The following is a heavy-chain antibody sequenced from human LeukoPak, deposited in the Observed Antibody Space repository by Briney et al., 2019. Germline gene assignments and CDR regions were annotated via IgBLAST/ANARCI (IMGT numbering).Heavy chain of an antibody. CDR3: TRGYGDWFDP. Sequence: GGSLRLSCAASGFTFGSYWMHWVRQAPGKGLVWVSRINSDGSSTYYADSVKGRFSISRDNAKNTLYLQMNSLRAEDTAVYYCTRGYGDWFDPWGQGTLVTVSS. CDR2: INSDGSST. D-gene: IGHD4-17*01. V-gene: IGHV3-74*01. CDR1: GFTFGSYW. J-gene: IGHJ5*02.